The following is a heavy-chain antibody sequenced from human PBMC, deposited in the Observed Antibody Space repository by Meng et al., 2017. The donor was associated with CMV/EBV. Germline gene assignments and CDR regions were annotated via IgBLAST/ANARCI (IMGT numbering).Heavy chain of an antibody. CDR3: ARRHGQLGRSSWYDY. CDR1: GGTFSSYA. CDR2: IIPIFGTA. D-gene: IGHD6-13*01. Sequence: SVKVSCKASGGTFSSYAISWVRQAPGQGLEWMGGIIPIFGTANYAQKFQGRVTITTDESTSTAYMELSSLRSEDTAVYYCARRHGQLGRSSWYDYWGQGTLVTVSS. V-gene: IGHV1-69*05. J-gene: IGHJ4*02.